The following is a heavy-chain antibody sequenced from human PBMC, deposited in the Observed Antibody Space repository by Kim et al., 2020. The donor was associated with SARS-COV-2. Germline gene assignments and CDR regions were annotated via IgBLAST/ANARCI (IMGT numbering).Heavy chain of an antibody. CDR3: TTEYCSSTSCYRPAIYYYYYGMDV. CDR1: GFTFSNAW. V-gene: IGHV3-15*01. D-gene: IGHD2-2*01. Sequence: GGSLRLSCAASGFTFSNAWMSWVRQAPGKGLEWVGRIKSKTDGGTTDYAAPVKGRFTISRDDSKNTLYLQMNSLKTEETAVYYCTTEYCSSTSCYRPAIYYYYYGMDVWGQGTTVTVSS. CDR2: IKSKTDGGTT. J-gene: IGHJ6*02.